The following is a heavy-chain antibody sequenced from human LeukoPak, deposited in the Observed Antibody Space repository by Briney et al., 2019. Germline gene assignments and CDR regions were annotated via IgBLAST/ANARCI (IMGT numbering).Heavy chain of an antibody. D-gene: IGHD1-26*01. J-gene: IGHJ4*02. CDR1: GYTFTAYD. CDR3: TRGSLSGSSRDY. V-gene: IGHV1-8*01. CDR2: MNPDTGDT. Sequence: ASVRVSCKASGYTFTAYDINWVRQASGQGLEWMGWMNPDTGDTGFAQKFQDRATMTRDRSIDTAYMELRGLTSEDTAVYYCTRGSLSGSSRDYWGQGTLLTVSS.